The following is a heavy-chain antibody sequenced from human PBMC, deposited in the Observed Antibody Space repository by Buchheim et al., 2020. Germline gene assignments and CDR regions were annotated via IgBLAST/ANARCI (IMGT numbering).Heavy chain of an antibody. Sequence: QLQLQESGPGLVKPSETLSLTCTVSGGSISSSSYYWGWIRQPPGKGPEWIGSIYYSGSTYYNPSLKSRVTISVDTSKNQFSLKLSSVTAADTAVYYCARRLTIFGVVNYYYYMDVWGKGTT. D-gene: IGHD3-3*01. CDR2: IYYSGST. J-gene: IGHJ6*03. CDR1: GGSISSSSYY. CDR3: ARRLTIFGVVNYYYYMDV. V-gene: IGHV4-39*01.